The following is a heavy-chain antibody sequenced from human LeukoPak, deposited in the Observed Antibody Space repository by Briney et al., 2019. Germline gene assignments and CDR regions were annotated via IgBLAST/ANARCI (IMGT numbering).Heavy chain of an antibody. CDR1: GFTFINAW. CDR2: IRSETDGGTT. J-gene: IGHJ1*01. CDR3: STAAFH. V-gene: IGHV3-15*01. Sequence: GGSLRLSCAASGFTFINAWMSWFRQAPGKGLEWVGHIRSETDGGTTDYAAPVNGIFTISRNDSKYTLYLQMNTLKAEDTSVYYCSTAAFHWGQGSLVTVSS. D-gene: IGHD6-25*01.